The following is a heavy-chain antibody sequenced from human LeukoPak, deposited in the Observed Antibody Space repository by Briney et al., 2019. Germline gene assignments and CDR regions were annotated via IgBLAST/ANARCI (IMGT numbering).Heavy chain of an antibody. J-gene: IGHJ4*02. CDR1: GFTFSSYW. D-gene: IGHD5-12*01. CDR2: LHPDGSER. Sequence: GGSLRLSCAASGFTFSSYWMAWVRQAPGKGLEWVARLHPDGSERNYVGSVEGRFTVFGDNAKSSLFLQMHSLRVEDTAVYYCARGGYSFDYLGQGTLVTVSS. CDR3: ARGGYSFDY. V-gene: IGHV3-7*01.